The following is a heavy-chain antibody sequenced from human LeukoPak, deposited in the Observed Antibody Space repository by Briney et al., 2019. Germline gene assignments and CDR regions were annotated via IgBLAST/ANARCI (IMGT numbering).Heavy chain of an antibody. Sequence: GGSLRLSCAASGFTFSSYSMNWVRQAPGEGLEWVPSISSSSSYIYYADSVKGRFTISRDNAKNSLYLQMNSLRAEDTAVYYCARDVGIAVADVDYWGQGTLVTVSS. D-gene: IGHD6-19*01. CDR2: ISSSSSYI. V-gene: IGHV3-21*01. J-gene: IGHJ4*02. CDR3: ARDVGIAVADVDY. CDR1: GFTFSSYS.